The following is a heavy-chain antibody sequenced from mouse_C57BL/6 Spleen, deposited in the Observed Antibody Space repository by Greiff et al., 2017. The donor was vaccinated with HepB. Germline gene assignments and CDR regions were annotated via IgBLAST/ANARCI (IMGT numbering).Heavy chain of an antibody. CDR2: IDPENGDT. Sequence: VHVKQSGAELVRPGASVKLSCTASGFNINDYYMHWVKQRPEQGLEWIGCIDPENGDTEYAAKFQGKATITADTSSNTAYLQLSSLTSEDSAVYYCTTGGAEKEAWFAYWGQGTLVTVSA. J-gene: IGHJ3*01. CDR1: GFNINDYY. CDR3: TTGGAEKEAWFAY. V-gene: IGHV14-4*01.